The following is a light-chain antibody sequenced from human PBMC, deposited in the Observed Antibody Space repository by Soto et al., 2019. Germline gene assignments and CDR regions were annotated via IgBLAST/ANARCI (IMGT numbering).Light chain of an antibody. CDR1: SSYVGDYNY. Sequence: QSVLTQPPSASGSPGQSVTISCIETSSYVGDYNYVSWYQQHPGKAPKLMIYEVSKRPSGVPDRFSGSKSGNTASLTVSGLQAEDEADYYCSSYAGSNNFVFGGGTKLTVL. CDR3: SSYAGSNNFV. CDR2: EVS. J-gene: IGLJ2*01. V-gene: IGLV2-8*01.